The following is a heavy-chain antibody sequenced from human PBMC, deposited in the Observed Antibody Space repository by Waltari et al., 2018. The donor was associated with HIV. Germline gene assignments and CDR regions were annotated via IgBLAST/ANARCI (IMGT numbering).Heavy chain of an antibody. CDR2: MKPNSGNT. CDR1: GYNFINFD. V-gene: IGHV1-8*02. CDR3: ARNSSGKGNRYFYYGLDV. Sequence: QVHLVQSGPEVKRPGASVNISCKAYGYNFINFDVNWVRQAAGQGPEWLGWMKPNSGNTASPYIFEERVTMTRDVSTDTAYLEMSGLTPEDTAIYYCARNSSGKGNRYFYYGLDVWGQGTPVTV. D-gene: IGHD3-22*01. J-gene: IGHJ6*02.